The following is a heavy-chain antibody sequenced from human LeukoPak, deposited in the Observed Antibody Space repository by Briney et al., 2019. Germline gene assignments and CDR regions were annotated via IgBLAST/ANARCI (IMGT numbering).Heavy chain of an antibody. V-gene: IGHV4-30-2*01. CDR1: GGSISSGGYS. D-gene: IGHD3-3*01. CDR3: ARANNFWSGYYGGDAFDI. J-gene: IGHJ3*02. CDR2: IYHSGST. Sequence: SETLSLTCAVSGGSISSGGYSWSWIRQPPGKGLEWIGYIYHSGSTHYNPSLKSRVTISVDRSKNQFSLKLSSVTAADTAVYYCARANNFWSGYYGGDAFDIWGQGTMVTVSS.